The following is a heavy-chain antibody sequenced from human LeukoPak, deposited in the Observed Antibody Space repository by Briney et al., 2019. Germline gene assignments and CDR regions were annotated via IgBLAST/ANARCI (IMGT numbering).Heavy chain of an antibody. V-gene: IGHV3-20*04. D-gene: IGHD3-16*01. CDR3: ARDLASTDV. Sequence: PGGSLRLSCAASGSTFDDYGMSWVRQAPGKGLEWVSGINWSGGSTGYADSVQGRFTISRDNAKNSLYLQMNSLRADDTALYYCARDLASTDVWGKGTTVTVSS. CDR1: GSTFDDYG. CDR2: INWSGGST. J-gene: IGHJ6*04.